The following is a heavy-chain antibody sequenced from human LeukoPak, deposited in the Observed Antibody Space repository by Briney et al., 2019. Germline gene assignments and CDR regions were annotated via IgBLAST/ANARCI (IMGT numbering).Heavy chain of an antibody. V-gene: IGHV3-49*04. D-gene: IGHD3-3*01. Sequence: GGSLRLSCTGSGFTFGDHGLSWVRQAPGKGLEWVGFIRSKADGGTTDYAASLKGRFTISRDDSINIAYLQMNSLKTEDTAVYFCSREVKEDYDFWTGHNWSYYYMDVWGKGTTVTVSS. CDR3: SREVKEDYDFWTGHNWSYYYMDV. CDR1: GFTFGDHG. J-gene: IGHJ6*03. CDR2: IRSKADGGTT.